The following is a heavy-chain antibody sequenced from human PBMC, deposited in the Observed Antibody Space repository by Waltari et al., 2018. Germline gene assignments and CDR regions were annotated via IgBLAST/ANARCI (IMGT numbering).Heavy chain of an antibody. V-gene: IGHV1-8*03. D-gene: IGHD3-16*02. J-gene: IGHJ5*02. Sequence: QVQLVQSGAEVKKPGASVKVSCKASGYTFTSYDINWVRQATGQGLEWMGWMNPNSGNTGYAQKFQGRVTITRNTSISTAYMELSSLRSEDTAVYYCARVQSRIRGVFVRWFDPWGQGTLVTVSS. CDR1: GYTFTSYD. CDR3: ARVQSRIRGVFVRWFDP. CDR2: MNPNSGNT.